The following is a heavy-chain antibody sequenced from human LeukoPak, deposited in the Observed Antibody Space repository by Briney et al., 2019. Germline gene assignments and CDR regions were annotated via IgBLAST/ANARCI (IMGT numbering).Heavy chain of an antibody. D-gene: IGHD1-26*01. Sequence: GGSLRLSCAASGFTFSSYSVSWVRQAPGKGLDWVSYISTSSTSIYYADSVKGRFTISRDNAKSSLYLQINSLRAEDTAVYYCARGDEESVYRPSDYWGQGTLVTVSS. CDR2: ISTSSTSI. CDR3: ARGDEESVYRPSDY. V-gene: IGHV3-48*01. J-gene: IGHJ4*02. CDR1: GFTFSSYS.